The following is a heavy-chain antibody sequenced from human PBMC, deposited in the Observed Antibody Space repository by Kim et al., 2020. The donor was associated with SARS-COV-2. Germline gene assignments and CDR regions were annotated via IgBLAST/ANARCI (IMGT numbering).Heavy chain of an antibody. CDR1: GFTFSSYS. Sequence: GGSLRLSCAASGFTFSSYSMNWVRQAPGKGLEWVSSISSSSSYIYYADSVKGRFTISRDNAKNSLYLQMNSLRAEDTAVYYCARDCGGSPLLAFNPGWFDPWGQGTLVTVSS. J-gene: IGHJ5*02. V-gene: IGHV3-21*01. CDR3: ARDCGGSPLLAFNPGWFDP. CDR2: ISSSSSYI. D-gene: IGHD2-21*01.